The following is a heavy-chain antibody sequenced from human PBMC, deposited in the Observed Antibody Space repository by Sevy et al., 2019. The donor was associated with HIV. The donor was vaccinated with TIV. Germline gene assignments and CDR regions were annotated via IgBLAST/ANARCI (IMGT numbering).Heavy chain of an antibody. Sequence: SKTLSLTCTVSGGSISSYYWSWIRQPAGKGLEWIGRIYTSGSTNYNPSLKSRVTMSVDTSKNQFSLKLSSVTAADTAVYYCARDPGYSSSWFHMDVWGQGTTVTVSS. CDR2: IYTSGST. D-gene: IGHD6-13*01. V-gene: IGHV4-4*07. CDR1: GGSISSYY. CDR3: ARDPGYSSSWFHMDV. J-gene: IGHJ6*02.